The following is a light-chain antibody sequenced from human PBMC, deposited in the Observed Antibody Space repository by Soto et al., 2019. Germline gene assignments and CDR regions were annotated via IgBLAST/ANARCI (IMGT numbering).Light chain of an antibody. V-gene: IGKV3-20*01. CDR2: GAS. CDR1: ESVRVNS. Sequence: ENVLPQSPGTLSLSPGETLTLSCRASESVRVNSFAWYHQRPGQAPRLLIHGASNRATGVPERFRGSGSGTDFTLTISRLEPEDFGVYFCQQYGRAPVTFGGGTMVEIK. J-gene: IGKJ4*01. CDR3: QQYGRAPVT.